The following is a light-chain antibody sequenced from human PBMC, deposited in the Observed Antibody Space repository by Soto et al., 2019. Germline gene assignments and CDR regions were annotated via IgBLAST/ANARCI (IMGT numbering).Light chain of an antibody. CDR2: DAS. V-gene: IGKV3-11*01. CDR1: QSVSSY. J-gene: IGKJ5*01. Sequence: EIGLTQSPATLSLSPGERATLSCRASQSVSSYLAWYQQKPGQAPRLLIYDASNRATGIPARFSGSGSGTDFILTISSLEPEDFAIYYCQQRSNWITFGQGTRLEN. CDR3: QQRSNWIT.